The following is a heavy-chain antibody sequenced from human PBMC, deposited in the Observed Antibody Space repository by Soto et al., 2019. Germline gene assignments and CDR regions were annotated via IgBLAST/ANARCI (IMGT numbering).Heavy chain of an antibody. J-gene: IGHJ6*02. V-gene: IGHV5-51*01. CDR2: IYPGDSDT. Sequence: PGESLKISCTASGYSFPNYWIGWVRQVPGQGLEWMGIIYPGDSDTKYSPSFQGQVTITADTSISTAFLQWTSLRAEDTAVYYCARRGHCNSTICYTPLLGYYAMDVWGQGTTVTVSS. D-gene: IGHD2-2*02. CDR3: ARRGHCNSTICYTPLLGYYAMDV. CDR1: GYSFPNYW.